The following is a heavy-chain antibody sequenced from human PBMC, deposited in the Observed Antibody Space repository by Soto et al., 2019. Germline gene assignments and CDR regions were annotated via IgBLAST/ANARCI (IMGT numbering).Heavy chain of an antibody. D-gene: IGHD1-1*01. Sequence: EVQMVQSGGDLVKPGGSLRLSCVTSGFMFSSAWMSWVRQAPGKGLEWVARIKSKGDGGARDYDAPVKGRFTISRDDSKNTVYLQMNSLRAEDTAVYYCVEGWNDFWGQGTLVTVSS. V-gene: IGHV3-15*01. CDR1: GFMFSSAW. CDR2: IKSKGDGGAR. J-gene: IGHJ4*02. CDR3: VEGWNDF.